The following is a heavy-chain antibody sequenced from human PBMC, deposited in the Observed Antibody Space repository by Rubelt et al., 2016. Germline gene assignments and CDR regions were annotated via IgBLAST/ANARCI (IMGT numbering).Heavy chain of an antibody. J-gene: IGHJ6*02. CDR3: ARHLRDYYGMDV. V-gene: IGHV3-21*01. Sequence: YYADSVKGRFTISRDNAKNSLYLQMNSLRAEDTAVYYCARHLRDYYGMDVWGQGTTVTVSS.